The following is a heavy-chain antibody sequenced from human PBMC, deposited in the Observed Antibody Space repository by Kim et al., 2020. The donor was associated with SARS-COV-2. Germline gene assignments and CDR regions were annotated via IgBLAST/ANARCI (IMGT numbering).Heavy chain of an antibody. CDR3: ARETPAARPFDY. D-gene: IGHD6-6*01. CDR1: GYSFTDFF. Sequence: ASVKVSCKTSGYSFTDFFIHWVRQAPGQGLEWMGWMNPNSGGTSYAQKFHGRVTMTRDTSINTAYMELSGLTSDDTALFYCARETPAARPFDYWGQGTLV. J-gene: IGHJ4*02. V-gene: IGHV1-2*02. CDR2: MNPNSGGT.